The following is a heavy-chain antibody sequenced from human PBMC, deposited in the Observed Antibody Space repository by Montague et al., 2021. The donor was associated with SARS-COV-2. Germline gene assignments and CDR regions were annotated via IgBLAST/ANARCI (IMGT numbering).Heavy chain of an antibody. Sequence: SETLSLTCAVHGTSFSGYYWNWIRQPPGKGLEWTGEIHHGGSTNYNPSLKSRVTISADTSKNQFSLKLTSVAAADTAVYYCARLGDGVVPSPILGVGPYYSYYYMDVWGKGTTVTVSS. CDR2: IHHGGST. CDR3: ARLGDGVVPSPILGVGPYYSYYYMDV. V-gene: IGHV4-34*01. J-gene: IGHJ6*03. D-gene: IGHD3-10*01. CDR1: GTSFSGYY.